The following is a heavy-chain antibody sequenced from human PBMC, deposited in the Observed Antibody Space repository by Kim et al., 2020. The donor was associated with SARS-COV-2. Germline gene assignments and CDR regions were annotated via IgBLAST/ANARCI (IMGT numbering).Heavy chain of an antibody. D-gene: IGHD3-22*01. V-gene: IGHV4-4*07. Sequence: SETLSLTCTVSGGSISSYYWSWIRQPAGKGLEWIGRIYTSGSTNYNPSLKSRVTMSVDTSKNQFSLKLSSVTAADTAVYYCARDNGKYYYDSSGYYYPWGQGTLVTVSS. CDR3: ARDNGKYYYDSSGYYYP. J-gene: IGHJ5*02. CDR2: IYTSGST. CDR1: GGSISSYY.